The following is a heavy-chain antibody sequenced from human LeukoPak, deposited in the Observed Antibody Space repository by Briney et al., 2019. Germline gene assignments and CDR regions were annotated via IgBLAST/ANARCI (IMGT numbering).Heavy chain of an antibody. CDR3: AKAKFPVVPAATAPPDV. V-gene: IGHV3-23*01. CDR1: GFTFSSYA. CDR2: ISGSGGST. Sequence: AGGSLRLSCAASGFTFSSYAMSWDRQAPGKGLEWVAGISGSGGSTYYADSVKGRFTISRDNSKNTLYLQMNSLRAEDTAVYYCAKAKFPVVPAATAPPDVWGKGTTVTVSS. J-gene: IGHJ6*04. D-gene: IGHD2-2*01.